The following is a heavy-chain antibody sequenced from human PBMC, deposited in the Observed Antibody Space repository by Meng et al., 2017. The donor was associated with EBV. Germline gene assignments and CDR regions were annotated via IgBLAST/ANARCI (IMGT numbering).Heavy chain of an antibody. V-gene: IGHV1-8*01. Sequence: QVHLVHFGAEVKKXXAXVMVSXXASGYTFTNYDINWVRQATGQRLEWMGWMNPNNGNTGYAQKFQGRVTMTRNPSINTAYMELTSLTSEDTAVYYCARGETVAGTWWFDPWGQGTLVTVSS. D-gene: IGHD6-19*01. CDR3: ARGETVAGTWWFDP. J-gene: IGHJ5*02. CDR1: GYTFTNYD. CDR2: MNPNNGNT.